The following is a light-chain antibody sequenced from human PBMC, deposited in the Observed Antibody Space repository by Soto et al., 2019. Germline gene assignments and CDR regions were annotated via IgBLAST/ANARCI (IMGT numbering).Light chain of an antibody. V-gene: IGLV1-44*01. Sequence: QSVLTQSPSASGTPGQTVTISCSGGDSNNGSSTVDWYQQFPGRAPKLLIFTDVERPSGVPDRFSGSRSGTSASLVISGLQSEDEADYYCATWDDSLSGVVFGGGTKLTVL. CDR1: DSNNGSST. CDR2: TDV. J-gene: IGLJ2*01. CDR3: ATWDDSLSGVV.